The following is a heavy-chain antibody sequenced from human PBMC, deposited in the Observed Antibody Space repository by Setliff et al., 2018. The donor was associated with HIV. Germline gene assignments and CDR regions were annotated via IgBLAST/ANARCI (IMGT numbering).Heavy chain of an antibody. J-gene: IGHJ4*02. CDR3: ARRSRHSGSFLTTYYFDS. CDR2: IYPADSET. V-gene: IGHV5-51*01. CDR1: GYSLIDYW. D-gene: IGHD1-26*01. Sequence: GESLKISCKGSGYSLIDYWIGWVRQMPGKGLEWMGIIYPADSETRYNPSFQGQVTISADKSISTAYLQWTRVKASDTAMYYCARRSRHSGSFLTTYYFDSWGQGALVTVSS.